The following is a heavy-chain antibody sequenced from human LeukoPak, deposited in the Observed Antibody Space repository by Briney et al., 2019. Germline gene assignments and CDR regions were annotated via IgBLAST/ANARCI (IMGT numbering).Heavy chain of an antibody. Sequence: GSLRLSCAGSGFTFNSYSMNWVRQGPGEGLEGVSSISSSSSYIYYADSVKGRFTISRDNAKTSLYLQMNSLRAEDTAVYYCARDLPGGECLDYWGQGTLVTVSS. CDR2: ISSSSSYI. CDR3: ARDLPGGECLDY. D-gene: IGHD3-16*01. CDR1: GFTFNSYS. J-gene: IGHJ4*02. V-gene: IGHV3-21*01.